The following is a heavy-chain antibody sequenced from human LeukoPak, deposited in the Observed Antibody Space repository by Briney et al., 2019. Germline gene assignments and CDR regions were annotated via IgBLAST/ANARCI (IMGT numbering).Heavy chain of an antibody. Sequence: SETLSLTCTISGGAIGNQYWTWIRQPAGKGLEWIGRIHTSGTFNFSPSLRSRVTMSVDTSKNQFSLKLSSVTAADTAVYYCARVDSTYGYAGGNYFDSWGQGTLVTVSS. D-gene: IGHD5-18*01. V-gene: IGHV4-4*07. J-gene: IGHJ4*02. CDR1: GGAIGNQY. CDR3: ARVDSTYGYAGGNYFDS. CDR2: IHTSGTF.